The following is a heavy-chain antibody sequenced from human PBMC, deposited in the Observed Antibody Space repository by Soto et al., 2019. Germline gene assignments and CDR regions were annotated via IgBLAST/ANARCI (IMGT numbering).Heavy chain of an antibody. Sequence: GESLKISCKGSGYTFTSYWIAWVRQMPGEGLEWMGRIDPSDSYTNYSPSFQGHVTISADKSISTAYLQWGSLKASDTAMYYCARPARVPSYSSSWLYYYYGMDVWGQGTTVTVSS. J-gene: IGHJ6*02. CDR2: IDPSDSYT. CDR1: GYTFTSYW. V-gene: IGHV5-10-1*01. D-gene: IGHD6-13*01. CDR3: ARPARVPSYSSSWLYYYYGMDV.